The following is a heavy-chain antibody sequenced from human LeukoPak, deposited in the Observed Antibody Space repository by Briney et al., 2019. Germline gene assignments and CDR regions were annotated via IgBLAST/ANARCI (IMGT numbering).Heavy chain of an antibody. CDR1: GYTFTTYG. V-gene: IGHV1-18*01. Sequence: ASVKVSCKASGYTFTTYGISWVRQAPGQGLEWMGWISTYNGNTNYAQRFQGRVTLTTDTSTSTTYMEVRNLRSDDTAVYYCARDIQSGGPLELHGYWGQGTLVTVSS. D-gene: IGHD6-19*01. J-gene: IGHJ4*02. CDR3: ARDIQSGGPLELHGY. CDR2: ISTYNGNT.